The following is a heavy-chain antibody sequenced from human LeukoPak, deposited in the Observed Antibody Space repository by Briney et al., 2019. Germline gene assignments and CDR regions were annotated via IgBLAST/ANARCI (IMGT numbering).Heavy chain of an antibody. Sequence: GGPLRLSCAASGFTFSNAWMSWVRQAPGKGLEWVSSISSSSSYIYYADSVKGRFTISRDNAKNSLYLQMNSLRAEDTAVYYCARDTGYSSGWDGRSNWFDPWGQGTLVTVSS. CDR1: GFTFSNAW. D-gene: IGHD6-19*01. CDR2: ISSSSSYI. CDR3: ARDTGYSSGWDGRSNWFDP. V-gene: IGHV3-21*01. J-gene: IGHJ5*02.